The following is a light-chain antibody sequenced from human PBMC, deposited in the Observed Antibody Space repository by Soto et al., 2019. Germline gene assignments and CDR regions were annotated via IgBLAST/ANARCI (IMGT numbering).Light chain of an antibody. CDR2: EVS. V-gene: IGLV2-14*01. J-gene: IGLJ1*01. CDR3: SSYTSGTTPLV. Sequence: QSVLTQPASVSGSPGQSITISCSGTSRDIGAYNLVSWYQQPPGKAPKLLIYEVSYRPSGVSNRFSGSKSGNTASLTISGLQAEDEADYYCSSYTSGTTPLVFGTGTKLTVL. CDR1: SRDIGAYNL.